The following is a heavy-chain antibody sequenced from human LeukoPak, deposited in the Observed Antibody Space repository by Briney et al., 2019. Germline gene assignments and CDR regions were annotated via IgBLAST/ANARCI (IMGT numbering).Heavy chain of an antibody. Sequence: SETLSLTCSVSGGSITSSTHYWDWIRQPPGKGLEWIGTIYYSGSTDYNPSLKSRVTILVDTSKNQFSLKLSSVTAADTAVYYCARAPRDRGYCGATSCFEYMDVWGRGTTVTISS. CDR2: IYYSGST. CDR3: ARAPRDRGYCGATSCFEYMDV. D-gene: IGHD2-2*01. V-gene: IGHV4-39*07. J-gene: IGHJ6*03. CDR1: GGSITSSTHY.